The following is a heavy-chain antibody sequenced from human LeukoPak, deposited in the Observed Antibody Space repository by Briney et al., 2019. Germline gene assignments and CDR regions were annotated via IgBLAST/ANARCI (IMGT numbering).Heavy chain of an antibody. V-gene: IGHV3-11*01. CDR3: ARGSGYSGYVAY. Sequence: GGSLRLSCTASGSTFSDYYMSWIRQAPGKGLEWVSYISRTGDTIYYADSVKGRFTISRDTAKNSLYLQMNSLRAEDTAVYYCARGSGYSGYVAYWGQGTLVTVSS. CDR2: ISRTGDTI. D-gene: IGHD5-12*01. J-gene: IGHJ4*02. CDR1: GSTFSDYY.